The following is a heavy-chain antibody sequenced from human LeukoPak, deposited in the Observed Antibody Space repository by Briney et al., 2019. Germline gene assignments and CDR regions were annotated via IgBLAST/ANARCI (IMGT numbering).Heavy chain of an antibody. CDR3: ARVARWDSSGYLFDY. J-gene: IGHJ4*02. Sequence: GGSLRLSFAPAAFTFSSYWMHWVRKAPGKGLGWSSVINSDGITTSYADSVKGRFTISREHAKNTLYLRMKSRRAEDTAVYYCARVARWDSSGYLFDYWGQGTLVTVSS. CDR2: INSDGITT. D-gene: IGHD3-22*01. CDR1: AFTFSSYW. V-gene: IGHV3-74*01.